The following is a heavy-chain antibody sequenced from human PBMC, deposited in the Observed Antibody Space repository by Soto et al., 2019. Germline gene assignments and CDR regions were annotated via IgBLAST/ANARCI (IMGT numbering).Heavy chain of an antibody. Sequence: ASVKVSCKASGYTFTSYGISWVRQAPGQGLEWMGWISAYNGNTNYAQKLQGRVTMTTDTSTSTAYMELRSLRSDDTAVYYCARDHYRYASSGQKRNDYWGQGTLVTVSS. CDR3: ARDHYRYASSGQKRNDY. CDR1: GYTFTSYG. V-gene: IGHV1-18*01. CDR2: ISAYNGNT. D-gene: IGHD6-19*01. J-gene: IGHJ4*02.